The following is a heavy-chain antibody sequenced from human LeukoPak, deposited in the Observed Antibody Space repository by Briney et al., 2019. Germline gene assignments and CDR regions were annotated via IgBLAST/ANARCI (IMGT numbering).Heavy chain of an antibody. CDR1: GFTFDDYG. CDR2: INWNGGST. Sequence: SGGSLRLSCAASGFTFDDYGMSWVRQAPGKGLEWVSGINWNGGSTGYADSVKGRFTISRDNAKNSLYLQMNSLRAEDTALYHCARDKWELPYYYYYMDVWGKGTTVTVSS. CDR3: ARDKWELPYYYYYMDV. J-gene: IGHJ6*03. V-gene: IGHV3-20*01. D-gene: IGHD1-26*01.